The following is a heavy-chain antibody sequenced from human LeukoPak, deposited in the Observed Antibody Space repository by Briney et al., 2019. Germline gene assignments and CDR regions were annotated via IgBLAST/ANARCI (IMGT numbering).Heavy chain of an antibody. CDR2: ISSSSSYI. CDR1: GFTFSSYS. CDR3: AKDGSYSYMDV. J-gene: IGHJ6*03. V-gene: IGHV3-21*01. D-gene: IGHD2-21*01. Sequence: GGSLRLSCAASGFTFSSYSMNWVRQAPGKGLEWVSSISSSSSYIYYADSVKGRFTISRDNPKNTLYLQMNSLRAEDTALYYCAKDGSYSYMDVWGKGTTVTISS.